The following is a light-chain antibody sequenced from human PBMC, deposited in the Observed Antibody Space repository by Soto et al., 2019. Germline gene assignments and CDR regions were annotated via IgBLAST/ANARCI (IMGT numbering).Light chain of an antibody. V-gene: IGLV2-23*02. J-gene: IGLJ2*01. CDR2: EVN. CDR3: CSYAGSNSLI. CDR1: SSDVGSDNL. Sequence: QSALTQPASVSGSPGQSITISCTGTSSDVGSDNLVSWYQQHPGKAPKLIIYEVNKRPSGISNRFSGSKSGNTASLTISGLQAEDEAEYDCCSYAGSNSLIFGGGTKLTVL.